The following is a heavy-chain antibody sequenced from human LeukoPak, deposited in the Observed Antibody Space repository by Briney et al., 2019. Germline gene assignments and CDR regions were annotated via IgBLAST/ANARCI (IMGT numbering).Heavy chain of an antibody. CDR1: EFTLSDYW. Sequence: GGSLRLSCPASEFTLSDYWMSWVRQAPGKGPEWVANTKKVGSEEHYVDSVKGRFTVSRDNAKNSLFVQMNSLRVEDTAVYYCATYDNWVAGDVWGEGTTVSVSS. CDR3: ATYDNWVAGDV. D-gene: IGHD1-20*01. CDR2: TKKVGSEE. J-gene: IGHJ6*04. V-gene: IGHV3-7*01.